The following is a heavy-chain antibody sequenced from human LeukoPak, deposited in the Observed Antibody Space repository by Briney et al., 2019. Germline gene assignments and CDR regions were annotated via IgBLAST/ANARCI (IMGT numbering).Heavy chain of an antibody. Sequence: QTGGSLRLSCAASGFTFSSYAMSWVRQAPGKGLEWVSAISGSGGSTYYADSVKGRFTISRDNSKNTLYLQMNSLRAEDTAVYYCAKGGYCSGGSCYNWFDPWGQGTLVTVSS. J-gene: IGHJ5*02. V-gene: IGHV3-23*01. CDR1: GFTFSSYA. CDR3: AKGGYCSGGSCYNWFDP. CDR2: ISGSGGST. D-gene: IGHD2-15*01.